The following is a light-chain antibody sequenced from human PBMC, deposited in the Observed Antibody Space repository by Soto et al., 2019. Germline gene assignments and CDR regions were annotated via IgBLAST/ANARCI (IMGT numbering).Light chain of an antibody. CDR2: GSS. CDR3: QQYCSSPLYT. CDR1: QSVSSSY. J-gene: IGKJ2*01. V-gene: IGKV3-20*01. Sequence: EIVLTQSPGTLSLSPGERATLSCRASQSVSSSYLAWYQQKPGQAPSLLIYGSSSRATGIPDRFSGSGSGTDFTLTISRLEPEDFAVYYCQQYCSSPLYTFGQGTKLEIK.